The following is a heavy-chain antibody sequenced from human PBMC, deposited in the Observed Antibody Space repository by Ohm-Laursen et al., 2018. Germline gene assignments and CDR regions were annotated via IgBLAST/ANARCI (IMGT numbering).Heavy chain of an antibody. D-gene: IGHD2-2*01. V-gene: IGHV3-23*01. CDR3: ARCSTSSPFYFDF. Sequence: SLRLSCAAAGFTFSSYAMSWVRQAPGKGLEWVSAISGSGGSTYYADSVKGRFTISRDNSKNTVYLQMNSLRAEDTAVYYCARCSTSSPFYFDFWGQGTLVTVSS. CDR2: ISGSGGST. J-gene: IGHJ4*02. CDR1: GFTFSSYA.